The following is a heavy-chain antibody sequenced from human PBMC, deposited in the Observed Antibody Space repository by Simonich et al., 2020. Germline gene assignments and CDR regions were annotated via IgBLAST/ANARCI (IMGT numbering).Heavy chain of an antibody. J-gene: IGHJ4*02. CDR3: ARDREVYGSGSYYNY. CDR2: IKQEESEK. Sequence: EVQLVESGGGLVQPGGSLRLSCAASGFTFSSYWMSWVRQAPGKGLEWVANIKQEESEKYLVDSVKGRFPIARYHANNSLYLQMNSLGAEDTAVYYCARDREVYGSGSYYNYWGQGTLVTVSS. D-gene: IGHD3-10*01. V-gene: IGHV3-7*01. CDR1: GFTFSSYW.